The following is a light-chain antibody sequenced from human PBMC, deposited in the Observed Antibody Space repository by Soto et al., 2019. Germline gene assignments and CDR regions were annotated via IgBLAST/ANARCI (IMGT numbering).Light chain of an antibody. J-gene: IGKJ5*01. CDR2: WAS. V-gene: IGKV4-1*01. Sequence: DIVMTQSPASLAVSLGERATINCKSSQSVLYSSNNKNYLAWYQQKPGQPPKLLIYWASTRESGVPDRFSGSGSGTDFTLTISSLQAEDVAVYYCQQYYSTHITFGQGTRLE. CDR3: QQYYSTHIT. CDR1: QSVLYSSNNKNY.